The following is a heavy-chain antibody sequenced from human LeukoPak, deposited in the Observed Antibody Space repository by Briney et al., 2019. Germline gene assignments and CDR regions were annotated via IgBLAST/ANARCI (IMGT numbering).Heavy chain of an antibody. CDR1: GDSISSTTYY. V-gene: IGHV4-39*01. CDR3: ARQRAYFGEWAFGY. Sequence: KSSETLSLTCAVSGDSISSTTYYWGWIRQSPGKGLEWIGSIKSSGHTYYNPSLKSRVTMSVDTSKNQFSLKLTSVTAADTAVYFCARQRAYFGEWAFGYWGQGILVTVSS. CDR2: IKSSGHT. J-gene: IGHJ4*02. D-gene: IGHD3-10*01.